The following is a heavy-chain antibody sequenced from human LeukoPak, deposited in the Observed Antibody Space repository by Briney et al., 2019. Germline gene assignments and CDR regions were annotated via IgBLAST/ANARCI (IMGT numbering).Heavy chain of an antibody. CDR3: ARTASSSWYYFAY. CDR1: GYRFTSYW. J-gene: IGHJ4*02. V-gene: IGHV5-51*01. CDR2: IYPGDSDT. Sequence: GGALETSLKGSGYRFTSYWIGWGRPGPGKGGGWRGIIYPGDSDTRYSPSFQGQVTISADTSISTAYLQWSSLKASDTAMYYCARTASSSWYYFAYWGQGTLVTVSS. D-gene: IGHD6-13*01.